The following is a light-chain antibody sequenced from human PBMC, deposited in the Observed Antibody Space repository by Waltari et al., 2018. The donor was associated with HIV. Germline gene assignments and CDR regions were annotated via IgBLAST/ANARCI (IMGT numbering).Light chain of an antibody. Sequence: QSVLTQPPSQSGTPGQRVTIPCSGSSSNIGSNTVSWFQQFPGKAPKVLIYGKNQRPSGVPDRFSGSKSGTSASLAIGGLQSEDEADYYCASWDDSLNGPVFGGGTTLTVL. V-gene: IGLV1-44*01. CDR1: SSNIGSNT. J-gene: IGLJ2*01. CDR2: GKN. CDR3: ASWDDSLNGPV.